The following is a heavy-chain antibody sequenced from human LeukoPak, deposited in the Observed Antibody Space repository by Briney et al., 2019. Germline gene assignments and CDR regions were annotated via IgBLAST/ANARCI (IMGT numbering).Heavy chain of an antibody. V-gene: IGHV3-23*01. CDR2: ISGSGGST. J-gene: IGHJ6*04. CDR1: GFTFSSYA. CDR3: AATRRDRLLWFGAGMDV. D-gene: IGHD3-10*01. Sequence: GGSLRLSCAASGFTFSSYAMSWVRQAPGKGLEWVSAISGSGGSTYYADSVKGRFTLSRDNSKNTLYLQMNSLRAEDTAVYCCAATRRDRLLWFGAGMDVWGKGTTVTVSS.